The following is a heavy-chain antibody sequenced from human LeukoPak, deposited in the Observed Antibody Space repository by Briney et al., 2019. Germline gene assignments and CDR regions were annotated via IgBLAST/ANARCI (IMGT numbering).Heavy chain of an antibody. CDR3: AGSTYDNWFDP. J-gene: IGHJ5*02. D-gene: IGHD2-8*01. V-gene: IGHV4-39*01. CDR2: IYHSGST. Sequence: SETLSLTCSVSGGSISSSSYYCGWIRQPPGKGLEWIGSIYHSGSTYYNPSLKSRVTLSVETSKNQFSLKLSSVTAADTAVYYCAGSTYDNWFDPWGQGTLVTVSS. CDR1: GGSISSSSYY.